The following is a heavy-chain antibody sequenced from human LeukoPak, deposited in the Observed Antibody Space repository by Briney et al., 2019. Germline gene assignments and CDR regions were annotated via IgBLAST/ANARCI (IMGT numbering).Heavy chain of an antibody. Sequence: GGSLRLSCAASGFTFSSYSMNWVRQAPGKGLEWVSSISSSSSYIYYADSVKGRLTISRDNAKNSLYLQMNSLRAEDTAVYYCARDLSGSYYFDYWGQGTLVTVSS. CDR1: GFTFSSYS. CDR3: ARDLSGSYYFDY. D-gene: IGHD1-26*01. CDR2: ISSSSSYI. J-gene: IGHJ4*02. V-gene: IGHV3-21*01.